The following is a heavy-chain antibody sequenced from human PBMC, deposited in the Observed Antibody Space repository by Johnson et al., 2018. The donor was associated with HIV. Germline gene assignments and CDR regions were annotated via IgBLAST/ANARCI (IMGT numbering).Heavy chain of an antibody. CDR2: INWNGDST. V-gene: IGHV3-NL1*01. CDR3: ARDLQGRDAFDI. Sequence: VQLVESGGGVVQPGRSLRLSCAASGFTFSGYAMHWVRQAPGKGLEWVSGINWNGDSTDYADSVKGRFTISRDNSKNTLYLQMNSLRAEDTAVYYCARDLQGRDAFDIWGQGTMVTVSS. CDR1: GFTFSGYA. J-gene: IGHJ3*02.